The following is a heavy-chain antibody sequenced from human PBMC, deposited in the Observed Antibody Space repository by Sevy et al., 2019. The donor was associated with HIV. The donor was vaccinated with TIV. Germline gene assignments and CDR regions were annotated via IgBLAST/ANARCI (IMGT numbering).Heavy chain of an antibody. Sequence: GGSLRLSCAASGFTFSRYDMHWVRQATGKGLEWVSSIGTAGDTYYPGSVKGRFTISRENAKKSLYLQMNSLRAGDTAGYYCAGVMRYSGSYYLGDYAFDIWGQGTMVTVSS. D-gene: IGHD1-26*01. V-gene: IGHV3-13*01. J-gene: IGHJ3*02. CDR2: IGTAGDT. CDR3: AGVMRYSGSYYLGDYAFDI. CDR1: GFTFSRYD.